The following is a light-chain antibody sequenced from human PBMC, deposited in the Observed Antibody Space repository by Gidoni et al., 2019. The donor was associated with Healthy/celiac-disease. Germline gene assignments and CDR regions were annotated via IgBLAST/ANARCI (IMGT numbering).Light chain of an antibody. V-gene: IGKV1-9*01. Sequence: DIQLTQSPSFLSASVGDRVTITCRASQGISSYLAWYQQKPGKAPKLLIYAASTLQSGVPSRFSGSGSGTEFTLTISILQPEDFATYYCQQLNSDPFLYTFGQGTKLEIK. CDR2: AAS. J-gene: IGKJ2*01. CDR3: QQLNSDPFLYT. CDR1: QGISSY.